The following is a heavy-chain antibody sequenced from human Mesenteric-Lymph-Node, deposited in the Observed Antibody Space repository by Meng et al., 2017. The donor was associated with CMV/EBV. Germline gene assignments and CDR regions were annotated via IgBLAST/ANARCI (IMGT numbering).Heavy chain of an antibody. CDR2: LSHSGSA. CDR1: GGSITSNFW. Sequence: SETLSLTCAVSGGSITSNFWWSWVRQTPGKGLEWIGELSHSGSARYNPSLQSRVTISGDKTKNQFSLELTSVTAADTAVYYCARDASTTTSFDYWGQGTLVTVSS. J-gene: IGHJ4*02. D-gene: IGHD2/OR15-2a*01. CDR3: ARDASTTTSFDY. V-gene: IGHV4-4*02.